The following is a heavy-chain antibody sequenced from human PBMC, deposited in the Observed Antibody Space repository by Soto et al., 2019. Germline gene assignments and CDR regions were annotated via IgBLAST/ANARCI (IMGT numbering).Heavy chain of an antibody. CDR3: ARDSPKYYGSGKGAY. V-gene: IGHV1-18*01. D-gene: IGHD3-10*01. J-gene: IGHJ4*02. Sequence: ASVKVSCKASGYTFTNYGFSWVRQAPGQGLQWVGWISAYNGDTNYAQRIQGRVTLTTDTSTTTAYMELRSLTSDDTAVYYCARDSPKYYGSGKGAYWGQGTPDTGSS. CDR1: GYTFTNYG. CDR2: ISAYNGDT.